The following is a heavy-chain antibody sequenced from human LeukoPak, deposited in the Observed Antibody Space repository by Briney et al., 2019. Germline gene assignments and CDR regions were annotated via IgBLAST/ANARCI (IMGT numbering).Heavy chain of an antibody. CDR2: INPSGDST. CDR3: ARDRYGDYSGGAFDI. V-gene: IGHV1-46*01. D-gene: IGHD4-17*01. J-gene: IGHJ3*02. Sequence: ASVKVSCKASGYTLTSYHMHWVRQAPGQGLEWMGIINPSGDSTSYAQKLQGRVTMTRDTSTSTVYMELSSLRSEDTAVYYCARDRYGDYSGGAFDIWGQGTMVTVSS. CDR1: GYTLTSYH.